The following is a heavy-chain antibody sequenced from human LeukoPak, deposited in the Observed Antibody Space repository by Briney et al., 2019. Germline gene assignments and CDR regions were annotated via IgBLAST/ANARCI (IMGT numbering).Heavy chain of an antibody. CDR3: AKDNYYGSGSLDY. Sequence: PGGSLRLSCAASGFNFSTYAMHWVRQAPGKGLEWVTLISYAGNNKYYADSVKGRFTISRDNSKNTLYLQMNSLRAADTAVYYCAKDNYYGSGSLDYWGQGTLVTVSS. CDR1: GFNFSTYA. V-gene: IGHV3-30*04. J-gene: IGHJ4*02. CDR2: ISYAGNNK. D-gene: IGHD3-10*01.